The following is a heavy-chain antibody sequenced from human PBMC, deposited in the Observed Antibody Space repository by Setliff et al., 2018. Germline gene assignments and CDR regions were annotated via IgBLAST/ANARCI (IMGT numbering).Heavy chain of an antibody. V-gene: IGHV1-69*13. CDR2: IIPIFGTA. Sequence: SVKVSCKASGGTFSSYAISWVRQAPGQGLEWMGGIIPIFGTANYAQKFQGRVTITADESTSTAYMELSSLRSEDTAMYYCARAIPPEVPTGPYYMDVWGKGTTVTVSS. CDR3: ARAIPPEVPTGPYYMDV. D-gene: IGHD1-1*01. J-gene: IGHJ6*03. CDR1: GGTFSSYA.